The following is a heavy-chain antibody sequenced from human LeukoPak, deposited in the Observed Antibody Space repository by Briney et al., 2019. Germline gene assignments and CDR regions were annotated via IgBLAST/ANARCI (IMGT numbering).Heavy chain of an antibody. V-gene: IGHV3-53*01. CDR3: ARSIAAAAHYYYYGMDV. D-gene: IGHD6-13*01. J-gene: IGHJ6*04. Sequence: GGSLRLSCAASGFSVSSNCMSWVRQAPGKGLEWVSVIYSGGSTYYADSVKGRFTVSIDISKNTLYLQMNSLRAEDTAVYYCARSIAAAAHYYYYGMDVWGKGTTVTVSS. CDR2: IYSGGST. CDR1: GFSVSSNC.